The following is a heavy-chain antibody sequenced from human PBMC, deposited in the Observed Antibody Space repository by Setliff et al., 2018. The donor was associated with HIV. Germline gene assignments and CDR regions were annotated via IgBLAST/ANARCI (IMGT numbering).Heavy chain of an antibody. CDR1: GYSFTSYW. CDR3: ARDSRYSFGFNYFDY. Sequence: GESLKISCKGSGYSFTSYWIGWVRQVPGKGLEWMGIIYPGDSDTKYSPSFQGQVTISADKSISTAYLQWSSLKASDTAVYYCARDSRYSFGFNYFDYWGQGTLVTVSS. CDR2: IYPGDSDT. J-gene: IGHJ4*02. V-gene: IGHV5-51*01. D-gene: IGHD5-18*01.